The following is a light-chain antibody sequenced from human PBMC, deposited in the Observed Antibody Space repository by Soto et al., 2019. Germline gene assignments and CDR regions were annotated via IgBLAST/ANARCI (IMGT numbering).Light chain of an antibody. V-gene: IGKV1-5*01. CDR2: DVS. J-gene: IGKJ1*01. CDR3: QQDDYSRT. Sequence: DVQMTQSPSTLSASVGDSVTITCRASQSIAASLAWYQLKPGEAPKLLIYDVSNLESGVPSRFSGSGSGTEFSLTTRSLHPDDFATYYCQQDDYSRTFGQGTKVEI. CDR1: QSIAAS.